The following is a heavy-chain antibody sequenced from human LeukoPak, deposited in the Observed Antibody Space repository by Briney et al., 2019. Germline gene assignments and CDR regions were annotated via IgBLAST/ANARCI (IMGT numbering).Heavy chain of an antibody. J-gene: IGHJ4*02. V-gene: IGHV4-30-4*08. CDR3: ARSIVVVPAVFDY. CDR2: IYYSGST. D-gene: IGHD2-2*01. CDR1: GGSISSGGYY. Sequence: KSSETLSLTCTVSGGSISSGGYYWSWIRQHPGKGLEWIGYIYYSGSTYYNPSLKSRVTISVDTSKDQFSLKLSSVTAADTAVYYCARSIVVVPAVFDYWGQGTLVTVSS.